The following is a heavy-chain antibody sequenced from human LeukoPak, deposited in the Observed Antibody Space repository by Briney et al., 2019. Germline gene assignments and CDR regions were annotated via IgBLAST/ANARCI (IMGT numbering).Heavy chain of an antibody. Sequence: ASVKVSCKASGYTFTSYGISWVRQAPGQGLEWMGIINPSDGSTSYAQKFQGRVTMTRDTSTSTVYMELSSLRSEDTAVYYCAREGDILTGYWNGMDVWGQGTTVTVSS. CDR2: INPSDGST. J-gene: IGHJ6*02. V-gene: IGHV1-46*01. CDR3: AREGDILTGYWNGMDV. D-gene: IGHD3-9*01. CDR1: GYTFTSYG.